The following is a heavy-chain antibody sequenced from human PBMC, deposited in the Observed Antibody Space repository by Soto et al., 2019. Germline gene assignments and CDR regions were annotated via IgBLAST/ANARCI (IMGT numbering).Heavy chain of an antibody. CDR1: VYTLTSYG. CDR3: ARVRGDIVVVPAATPYYYYGMDV. Sequence: GASVKVSCKDSVYTLTSYGSRWVRQAPGQGLEWMGWISAYNGNTNYAQKLQGRVTMTTDTSTSTAYMELRSLRSDDTAVYYCARVRGDIVVVPAATPYYYYGMDVWGQGTTVTVSS. CDR2: ISAYNGNT. D-gene: IGHD2-2*01. V-gene: IGHV1-18*01. J-gene: IGHJ6*02.